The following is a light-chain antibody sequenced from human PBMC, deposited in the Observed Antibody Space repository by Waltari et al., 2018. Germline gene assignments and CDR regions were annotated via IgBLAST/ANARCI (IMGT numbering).Light chain of an antibody. J-gene: IGKJ2*01. CDR2: DVS. V-gene: IGKV3-15*01. Sequence: ETVMTQSPATLAVSPGESVTLSCKASQSVTDKIAWYQQKPGQAPSLLMYDVSTRASRSPARFSGSGSGTEFTLTISSLQSEDFAIYYCQQYHKWPPFTFGQGTKVE. CDR1: QSVTDK. CDR3: QQYHKWPPFT.